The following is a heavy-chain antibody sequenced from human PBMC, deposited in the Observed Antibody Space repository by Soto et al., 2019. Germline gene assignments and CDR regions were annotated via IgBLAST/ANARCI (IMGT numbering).Heavy chain of an antibody. CDR2: LYWDDDK. Sequence: QITLKESGPTLVRPAQTLTLTCDFSGFSLSTYHMGVAWIRQPPGKALEWLALLYWDDDKRYSPSLKDRLAISKDTSNNQVVLTITNIDPDDSATYFCAHAGDYDLLTFDHWGPGTLVTVSS. D-gene: IGHD4-17*01. CDR3: AHAGDYDLLTFDH. CDR1: GFSLSTYHMG. J-gene: IGHJ4*01. V-gene: IGHV2-5*02.